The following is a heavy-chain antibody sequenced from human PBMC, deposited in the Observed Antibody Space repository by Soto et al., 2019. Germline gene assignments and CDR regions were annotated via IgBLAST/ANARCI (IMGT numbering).Heavy chain of an antibody. D-gene: IGHD6-13*01. CDR2: ISGSGGST. J-gene: IGHJ4*02. Sequence: GGSLRLSCAASGFTFSSYAMSWVRQAPGKGLEWVSAISGSGGSTCYADSVKGRFTISRDNSKNTLYLQMNSLRAEDTAVYYCANSGYSSSWYSPYYFDYWGQGTLVTVSS. CDR3: ANSGYSSSWYSPYYFDY. V-gene: IGHV3-23*01. CDR1: GFTFSSYA.